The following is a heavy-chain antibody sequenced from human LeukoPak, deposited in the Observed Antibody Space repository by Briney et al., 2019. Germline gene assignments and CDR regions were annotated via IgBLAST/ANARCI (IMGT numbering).Heavy chain of an antibody. CDR3: ARLYYDILTGYYTVENWFDP. Sequence: ASVKVSCKASGYTFTGYYMHWVRQAPGQGLEWMGWINPNSGGTNYAQKFQGRVTMTRDTSISTAYMELSRLRSDDTAVYYCARLYYDILTGYYTVENWFDPLGQGTLVTVSS. D-gene: IGHD3-9*01. CDR2: INPNSGGT. J-gene: IGHJ5*02. CDR1: GYTFTGYY. V-gene: IGHV1-2*02.